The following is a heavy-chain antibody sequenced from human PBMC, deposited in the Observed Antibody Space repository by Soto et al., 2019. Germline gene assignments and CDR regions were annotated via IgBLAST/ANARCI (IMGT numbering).Heavy chain of an antibody. V-gene: IGHV1-69*13. CDR2: IIPIFGTA. Sequence: GASVKVSCKASGGTFSSYAISWVRQAPGQGLEWMGGIIPIFGTANYAQKFQGRVTITADESTSTAYMELSSLRSEDTAVYYCARSKEDYDFWDFDYWGQGTLVTVSS. CDR3: ARSKEDYDFWDFDY. CDR1: GGTFSSYA. J-gene: IGHJ4*02. D-gene: IGHD3-3*01.